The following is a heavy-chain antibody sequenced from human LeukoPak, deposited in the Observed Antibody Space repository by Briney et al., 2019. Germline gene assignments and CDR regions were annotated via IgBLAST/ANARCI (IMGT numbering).Heavy chain of an antibody. V-gene: IGHV3-23*01. CDR2: IGASGGST. CDR3: AKRVSGWSHPALFDY. Sequence: PGGSLRLSCAASGFTFSSYAMIWVRQAPGKGLQWVSTIGASGGSTYYGDSVKGRFTISRDNSKNTLYLQMNSLRAEDTAVYYCAKRVSGWSHPALFDYWGQGTLVTVSS. D-gene: IGHD6-19*01. CDR1: GFTFSSYA. J-gene: IGHJ4*02.